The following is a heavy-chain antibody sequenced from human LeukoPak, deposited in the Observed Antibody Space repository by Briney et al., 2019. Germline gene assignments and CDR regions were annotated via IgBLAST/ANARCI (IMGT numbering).Heavy chain of an antibody. CDR3: ANDNLS. J-gene: IGHJ5*02. CDR2: ISASGDLT. V-gene: IGHV3-23*01. Sequence: GGSLRLSCAASGFTFGPYALSWVRQAPGKGLEWVSFISASGDLTYYADSVRGRFTISRDNYRNTLFLQMDSLRAEDTAVYYRANDNLSWGPGTLVTVSS. CDR1: GFTFGPYA.